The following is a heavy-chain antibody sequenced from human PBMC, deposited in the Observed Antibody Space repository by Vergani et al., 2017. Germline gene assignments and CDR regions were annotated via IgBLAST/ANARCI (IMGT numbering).Heavy chain of an antibody. D-gene: IGHD3-10*01. CDR1: GFTFDTYT. CDR3: TTAWGLYYLHGEYFQY. J-gene: IGHJ1*01. CDR2: ISSGGGDI. Sequence: VQLLESGGGLVQPGGSRRLSCAGAGFTFDTYTMAYVRQAPGKGLEWVATISSGGGDIFYADSVKGRFTISRDNSKNTLFLQMNSLKDEDTAVYYCTTAWGLYYLHGEYFQYWGRGTLVSVPS. V-gene: IGHV3-23*01.